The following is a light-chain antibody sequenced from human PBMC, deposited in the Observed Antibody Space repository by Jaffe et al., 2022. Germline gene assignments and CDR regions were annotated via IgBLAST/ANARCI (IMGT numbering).Light chain of an antibody. Sequence: QSVVSQPPSASGTPGQRVTISCSGTSSNIDNNYVSWYQRLPGTAPKLLIHRNDQRPSGVPDRFSGSKSGASASLAISGLRSEDEADYYCAAWDDSVSGWVFGGGTQLTVL. CDR1: SSNIDNNY. CDR2: RND. CDR3: AAWDDSVSGWV. J-gene: IGLJ3*02. V-gene: IGLV1-47*01.